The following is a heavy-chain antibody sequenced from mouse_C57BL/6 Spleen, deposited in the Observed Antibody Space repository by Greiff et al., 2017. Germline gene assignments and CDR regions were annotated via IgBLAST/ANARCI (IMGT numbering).Heavy chain of an antibody. J-gene: IGHJ4*01. D-gene: IGHD1-1*01. V-gene: IGHV1-4*01. CDR3: ARGHYGSLYAMDY. CDR1: GYTFTSYT. Sequence: QVQLQESGAELARPGASVKMSCKASGYTFTSYTMHWVKQRPGQGLEWIGYINPSSGYTKYNQKFKDKATLTADKSSSTAYMQLSSLTSEDSAVYYCARGHYGSLYAMDYWGQGTSVTVSS. CDR2: INPSSGYT.